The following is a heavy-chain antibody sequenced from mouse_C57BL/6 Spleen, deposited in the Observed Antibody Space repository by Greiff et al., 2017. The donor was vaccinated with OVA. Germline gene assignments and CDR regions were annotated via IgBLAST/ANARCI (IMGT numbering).Heavy chain of an antibody. J-gene: IGHJ4*01. CDR2: IWTGGGT. V-gene: IGHV2-9-1*01. CDR1: GFSLTSYA. D-gene: IGHD4-1*02. CDR3: ASQLGRMVYAMDY. Sequence: VKLVESGPGLVAPSQSLSITCTVSGFSLTSYAISWVRQPPGKGLEWLGVIWTGGGTNYNSALKSRLSISKDNSKSQVFLKMNSLQTDDTAGYYCASQLGRMVYAMDYWGQGTSVTVSS.